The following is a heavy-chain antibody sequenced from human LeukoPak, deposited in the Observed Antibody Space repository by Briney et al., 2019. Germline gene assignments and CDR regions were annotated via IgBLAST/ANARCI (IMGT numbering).Heavy chain of an antibody. CDR2: ISYDGTNK. Sequence: QPLGSLRLSCAAPGFTLSNYWMSWVRQAPGKGLEWVAAISYDGTNKFYGDSVKGRFTISREDSKNMLYLQMNSLRLEDTAVYYCAKDADVPSGSGHLYNWFDPWGQGALVTVSS. J-gene: IGHJ5*02. V-gene: IGHV3-30*18. CDR3: AKDADVPSGSGHLYNWFDP. CDR1: GFTLSNYW. D-gene: IGHD3-10*01.